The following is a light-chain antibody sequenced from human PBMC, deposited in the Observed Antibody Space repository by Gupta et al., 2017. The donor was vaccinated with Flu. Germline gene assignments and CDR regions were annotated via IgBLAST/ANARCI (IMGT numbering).Light chain of an antibody. CDR1: QFIGNW. CDR3: QHYSIYPLT. V-gene: IGKV1-5*03. Sequence: AEVVTITRRYSQFIGNWLAWYQQRPGDAPKLHIYKASNLEGGVPSTFSDSGSGTEFTLTISSLQPDDFATYFCQHYSIYPLTFGGGTKVEIK. J-gene: IGKJ4*01. CDR2: KAS.